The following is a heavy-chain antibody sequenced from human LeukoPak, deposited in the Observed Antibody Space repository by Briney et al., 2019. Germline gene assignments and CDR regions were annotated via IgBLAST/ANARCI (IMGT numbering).Heavy chain of an antibody. CDR3: ARDAVYSSSWQYY. CDR2: IWYDGSNK. Sequence: PGGSLRLSCAASGFTFSNYGMHWVRQAPGKGLEWAAVIWYDGSNKYYADSVKGRFTISRDNSKNTLYLQMNSLRAEDTAVYYCARDAVYSSSWQYYWGQGTLVTVSS. J-gene: IGHJ4*02. CDR1: GFTFSNYG. V-gene: IGHV3-33*01. D-gene: IGHD6-13*01.